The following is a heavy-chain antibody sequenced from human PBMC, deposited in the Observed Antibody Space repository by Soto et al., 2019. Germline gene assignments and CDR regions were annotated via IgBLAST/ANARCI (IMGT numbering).Heavy chain of an antibody. CDR2: INPNSGGT. V-gene: IGHV1-2*04. CDR1: GYTFTGYY. CDR3: ARTSRRSPYYFDY. Sequence: QVQLVQSGAEVRKPGASVKVSCKASGYTFTGYYMHWVRQAPGQGLEWMGWINPNSGGTNYAQKFQGWVTMTRDTYISTAYMELSRLRSDDTAVYYCARTSRRSPYYFDYWGQGTLVTVSS. J-gene: IGHJ4*02.